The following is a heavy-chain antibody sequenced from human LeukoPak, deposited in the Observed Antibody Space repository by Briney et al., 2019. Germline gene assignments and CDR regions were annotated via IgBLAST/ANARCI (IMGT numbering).Heavy chain of an antibody. V-gene: IGHV3-30*18. CDR3: AKDGSGGTFDP. D-gene: IGHD2-15*01. CDR1: GFTFSSYG. CDR2: ISYDGSNK. Sequence: PGRSLRLYCAASGFTFSSYGMHWVRQAPGKGLEWVAVISYDGSNKYYADSVKGRFTISRDNSKNTLYLQMNSLRAEDTAVYYCAKDGSGGTFDPWGQGTLVTVSS. J-gene: IGHJ5*02.